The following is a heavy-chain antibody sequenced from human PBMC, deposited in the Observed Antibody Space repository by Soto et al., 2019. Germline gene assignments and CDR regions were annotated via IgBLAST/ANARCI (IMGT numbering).Heavy chain of an antibody. CDR3: ARESTYCGGDCYPYYFDY. Sequence: SVKVSCKASGGTFSSYAISCVRQAPGQGLEWMGGIIPIFGTANYAQKFQGRVTITADKSTSTAYMELSSLRSEDTAVYYCARESTYCGGDCYPYYFDYWGQGTLVTVSS. V-gene: IGHV1-69*06. CDR2: IIPIFGTA. D-gene: IGHD2-21*02. J-gene: IGHJ4*02. CDR1: GGTFSSYA.